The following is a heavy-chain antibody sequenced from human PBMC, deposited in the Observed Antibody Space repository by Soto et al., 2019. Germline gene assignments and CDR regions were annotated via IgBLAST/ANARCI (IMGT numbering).Heavy chain of an antibody. CDR1: GDSITSSNW. D-gene: IGHD1-1*01. CDR3: ARDLGTGTDY. Sequence: QVHLQESGPGLVKPSGTLSLTCAVSGDSITSSNWWSWVRQAPGKGLEWIGEIYHSGATTYNPSLKNRATISVDPSNNHFSLKLTSVTAADTAVYFCARDLGTGTDYRGRGTLVTVAS. CDR2: IYHSGAT. V-gene: IGHV4-4*02. J-gene: IGHJ4*02.